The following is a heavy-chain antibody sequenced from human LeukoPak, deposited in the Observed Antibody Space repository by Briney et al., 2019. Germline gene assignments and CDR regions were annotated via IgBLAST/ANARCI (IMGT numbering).Heavy chain of an antibody. V-gene: IGHV4-59*01. CDR2: IYYSGTT. CDR1: GGSITSYY. CDR3: ASVGYGDYV. Sequence: SETLSLTCTVSGGSITSYYWSWIRQPPGKGLEWIGYIYYSGTTNYNPSLKSRVTISVDTSKNQFSLKLSSVTAADTAVYYCASVGYGDYVWGQGTLVTVSS. D-gene: IGHD4-17*01. J-gene: IGHJ4*02.